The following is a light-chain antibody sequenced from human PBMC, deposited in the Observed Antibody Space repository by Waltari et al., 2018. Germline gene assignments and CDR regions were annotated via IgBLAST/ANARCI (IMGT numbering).Light chain of an antibody. J-gene: IGKJ1*01. CDR2: GAS. Sequence: EIVLTQSPGTLSLSPGERATLSCRASQSVGRSLAWYQQKPGQAPRLLIYGASSRATGGTDRFSGSGSGRDFRLTISRLEPEDVAVYYCQHYVRLPVTFGQGTRVESK. V-gene: IGKV3-20*01. CDR1: QSVGRS. CDR3: QHYVRLPVT.